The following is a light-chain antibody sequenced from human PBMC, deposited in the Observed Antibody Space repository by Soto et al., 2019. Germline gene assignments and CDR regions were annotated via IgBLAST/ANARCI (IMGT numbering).Light chain of an antibody. CDR3: QQYYSTPLA. CDR2: WAS. V-gene: IGKV4-1*01. CDR1: QIVLYSSNNKNY. Sequence: DIVMTQSADSLAVSLVERATINCKSSQIVLYSSNNKNYLAWYQQKPGQPPKLLIYWASTRESGVPDRFSGSGSGTDLTLTISSLQAEDVAVYYCQQYYSTPLAFGRGPKV. J-gene: IGKJ4*01.